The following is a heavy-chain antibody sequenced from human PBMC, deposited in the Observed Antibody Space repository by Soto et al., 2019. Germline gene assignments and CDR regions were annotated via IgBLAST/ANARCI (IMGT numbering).Heavy chain of an antibody. D-gene: IGHD2-21*02. CDR1: GGSISSGDFY. J-gene: IGHJ4*02. CDR3: ARADEFSDRFDY. V-gene: IGHV4-30-4*01. Sequence: PSETLSLTCTVSGGSISSGDFYWSWIRQPPGKGLELIGNIYYSGSTYYNPSLRSRAIMSVDTSQNQFSLKLSSLTAAGTAVYFCARADEFSDRFDYWGQGALVTLSS. CDR2: IYYSGST.